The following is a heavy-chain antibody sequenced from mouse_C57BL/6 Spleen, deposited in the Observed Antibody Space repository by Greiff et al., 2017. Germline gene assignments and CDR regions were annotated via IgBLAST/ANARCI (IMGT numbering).Heavy chain of an antibody. CDR3: ARGDDGYYGSYFDY. Sequence: EVQLVESGPGLVKPSQSLSLPCSVTGYSITSGYYWNWIRQFPGNKLEWMGYISYDGSNNYNPSLKNRISITRDTSKNQFFLKLNSVTTEDTATYYCARGDDGYYGSYFDYWGQGTTLTVSS. D-gene: IGHD2-3*01. CDR1: GYSITSGYY. J-gene: IGHJ2*01. V-gene: IGHV3-6*01. CDR2: ISYDGSN.